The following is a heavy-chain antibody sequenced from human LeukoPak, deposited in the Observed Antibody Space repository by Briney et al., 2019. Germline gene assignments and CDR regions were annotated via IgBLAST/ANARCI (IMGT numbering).Heavy chain of an antibody. J-gene: IGHJ4*02. CDR2: ISYDGSNK. CDR3: ARSYYDSSGYYTPYDY. CDR1: GFTFSNYG. D-gene: IGHD3-22*01. V-gene: IGHV3-30*03. Sequence: GGSLRLSCAASGFTFSNYGMSWVRQAPGKGLEWVAVISYDGSNKYYADSVKGRFTISRDNSKNTLYLQMNSLRAEDTAVYYCARSYYDSSGYYTPYDYWGQGTLVTVSS.